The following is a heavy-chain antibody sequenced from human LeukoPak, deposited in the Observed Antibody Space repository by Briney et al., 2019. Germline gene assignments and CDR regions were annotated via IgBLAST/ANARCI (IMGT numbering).Heavy chain of an antibody. D-gene: IGHD6-19*01. Sequence: GGSLCCSCAASGFIFSSYAVHWVRQAPGKGLEWVAFISFDGSNKYYADSVKGRFTISRDNSKNTLYLQMNSLRAEDTAVYYCARQVAGIEYWGQGTLVTVSS. V-gene: IGHV3-30-3*01. CDR2: ISFDGSNK. CDR1: GFIFSSYA. J-gene: IGHJ4*02. CDR3: ARQVAGIEY.